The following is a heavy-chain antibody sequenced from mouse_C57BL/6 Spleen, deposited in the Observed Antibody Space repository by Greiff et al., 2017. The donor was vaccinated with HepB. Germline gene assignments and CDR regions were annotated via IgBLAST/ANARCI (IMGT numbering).Heavy chain of an antibody. CDR2: IDPSDSYT. J-gene: IGHJ2*01. CDR1: GYTFTSYW. V-gene: IGHV1-59*01. CDR3: ASNPNN. Sequence: VQLQQPGAELVRPGTSVKLSCKASGYTFTSYWMHWVKQRPGQGLEWIGLIDPSDSYTNYNQKFKGKATLTVDTSSSTAYMQLSSLTSEDSAVYYCASNPNNWGQGTTLTVSS.